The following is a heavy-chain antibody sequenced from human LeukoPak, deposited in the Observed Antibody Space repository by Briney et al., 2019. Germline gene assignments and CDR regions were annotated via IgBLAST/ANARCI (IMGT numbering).Heavy chain of an antibody. Sequence: GESLRLSCAASGFTFSTSTMNWVRQAPGKGLEWVSSISSSGDHIYYADSVKGRFTISRDNAKNSLYLQMDSLRAEDTALYYCVRIPNSANFPNWFDPWGQETLVTVSS. D-gene: IGHD2/OR15-2a*01. CDR1: GFTFSTST. CDR2: ISSSGDHI. J-gene: IGHJ5*02. V-gene: IGHV3-21*01. CDR3: VRIPNSANFPNWFDP.